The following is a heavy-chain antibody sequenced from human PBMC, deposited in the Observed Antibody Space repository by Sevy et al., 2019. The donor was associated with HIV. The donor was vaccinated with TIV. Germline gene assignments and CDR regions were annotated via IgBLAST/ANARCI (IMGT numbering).Heavy chain of an antibody. CDR2: IHTNEKT. J-gene: IGHJ5*02. CDR1: GASISDFY. V-gene: IGHV4-4*07. Sequence: SETLSLTCTVSGASISDFYWGWIRQPAGRGLEWIGRIHTNEKTDYNPSLKSRVTMSVDTSRNQFSLRLTSVTAADSAVYYCARGLGYNWFDPWGQGTVVTVSS. D-gene: IGHD3-16*01. CDR3: ARGLGYNWFDP.